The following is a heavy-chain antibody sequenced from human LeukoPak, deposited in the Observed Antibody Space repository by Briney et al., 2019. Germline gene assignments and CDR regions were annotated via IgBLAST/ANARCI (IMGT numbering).Heavy chain of an antibody. CDR2: ITSGRST. D-gene: IGHD5-12*01. CDR1: GFTFSSYG. Sequence: HPGGSLRLSCAASGFTFSSYGMHWVRQAPGKGLEWVSTITSGRSTYYADSVKGRFTISRDNSKNTLYLQMNSLRAEDTAVYYCAKDQAPTNWGQGTLVTVSS. J-gene: IGHJ4*02. V-gene: IGHV3-23*01. CDR3: AKDQAPTN.